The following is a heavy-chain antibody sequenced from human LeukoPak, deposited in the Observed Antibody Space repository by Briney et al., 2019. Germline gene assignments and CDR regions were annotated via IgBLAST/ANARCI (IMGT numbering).Heavy chain of an antibody. CDR2: IYYSGST. Sequence: SETLSLTCTVSGGSISSSSYYWGWIRQPPGKGLEWIGSIYYSGSTYYNPSLKSRVTISVDTSKNQFSLKLSSVTAADTAVYYCARHPLEIPAAMIGDNWFDPWGQGTLVTVSS. CDR1: GGSISSSSYY. CDR3: ARHPLEIPAAMIGDNWFDP. V-gene: IGHV4-39*01. J-gene: IGHJ5*02. D-gene: IGHD2-2*01.